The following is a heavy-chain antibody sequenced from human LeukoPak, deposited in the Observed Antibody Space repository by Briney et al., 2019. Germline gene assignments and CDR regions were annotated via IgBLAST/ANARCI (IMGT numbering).Heavy chain of an antibody. CDR1: GYTFTGCY. CDR2: INPNSGGT. J-gene: IGHJ4*02. V-gene: IGHV1-2*02. CDR3: AREVHGSGSFDY. D-gene: IGHD3-10*01. Sequence: RASVKVSCKASGYTFTGCYMHWVRQAPGQGLEWMGWINPNSGGTNYAQKFQGRVTMTRDTSISTAYMELSRLRSDDTAVYYCAREVHGSGSFDYWGQGTLVTVSS.